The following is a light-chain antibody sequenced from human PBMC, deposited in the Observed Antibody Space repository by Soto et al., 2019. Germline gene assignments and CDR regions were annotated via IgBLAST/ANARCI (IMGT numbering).Light chain of an antibody. Sequence: EIVMTQSPATLSVSPGERATLSCRASQSVSGNLAWYQQKPGQAPRLLIYGASTRATGIPARFSGSGSGTEFTLTISSLQSEDFAVYYCLQYNNWPPITFGQGTRLESK. V-gene: IGKV3-15*01. CDR1: QSVSGN. CDR3: LQYNNWPPIT. J-gene: IGKJ5*01. CDR2: GAS.